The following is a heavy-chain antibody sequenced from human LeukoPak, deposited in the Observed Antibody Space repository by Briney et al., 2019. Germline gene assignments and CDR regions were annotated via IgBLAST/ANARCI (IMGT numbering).Heavy chain of an antibody. CDR3: ARVLLDDLGELSLSFDY. CDR2: IYYSGST. Sequence: TSETLSLTCTVSGGSISSYYWSWIRQPPGKGLEWIGYIYYSGSTNYNPSLKSRVTISVDTSKNQFSLKLSSVTAADTAVHYCARVLLDDLGELSLSFDYWGQGTLVTVSS. D-gene: IGHD3-16*02. CDR1: GGSISSYY. J-gene: IGHJ4*02. V-gene: IGHV4-59*01.